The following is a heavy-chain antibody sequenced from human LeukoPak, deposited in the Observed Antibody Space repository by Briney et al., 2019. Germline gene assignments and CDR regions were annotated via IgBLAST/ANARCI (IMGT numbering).Heavy chain of an antibody. D-gene: IGHD3-22*01. CDR2: ISAYNGNT. Sequence: ASVKVSCKASGGTFTSYGISWVRQAPGQGLEWMGWISAYNGNTNYAQKLQGRVTMTTDTSTSTAYMELRSLRSDDTAVYYCARDNDYYDSSGYYHPFDYWGQGTLVTVSS. J-gene: IGHJ4*02. CDR1: GGTFTSYG. V-gene: IGHV1-18*01. CDR3: ARDNDYYDSSGYYHPFDY.